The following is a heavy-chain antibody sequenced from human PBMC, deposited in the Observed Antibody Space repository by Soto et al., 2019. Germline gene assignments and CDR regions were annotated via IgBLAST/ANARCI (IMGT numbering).Heavy chain of an antibody. D-gene: IGHD3-22*01. J-gene: IGHJ4*02. CDR2: FDPEDGET. Sequence: ASVKVSCKVSGYTLTELSMHWVRQAPGKGLEWMGGFDPEDGETIYAQKFQGRVTMTEDTSTDTAYMELSSLRSEDTAVYYCATADDSSGYPDYWGQGTLVTVSS. CDR3: ATADDSSGYPDY. CDR1: GYTLTELS. V-gene: IGHV1-24*01.